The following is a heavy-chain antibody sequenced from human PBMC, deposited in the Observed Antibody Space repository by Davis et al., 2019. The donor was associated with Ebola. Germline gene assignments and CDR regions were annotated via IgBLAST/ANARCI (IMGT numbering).Heavy chain of an antibody. CDR2: IIPVSGIP. V-gene: IGHV1-69*13. Sequence: SVKVSCKASGGTFNTYAISRVRQAPGQGLDWMGGIIPVSGIPKYAQKFQGRVTITADESTSTVYMELSSLRSEDTAVYYCAREVGETKLDQWGQGTLVTVSS. CDR1: GGTFNTYA. CDR3: AREVGETKLDQ. J-gene: IGHJ4*02. D-gene: IGHD1-26*01.